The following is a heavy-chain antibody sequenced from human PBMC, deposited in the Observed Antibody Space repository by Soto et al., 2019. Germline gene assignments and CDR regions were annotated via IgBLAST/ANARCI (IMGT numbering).Heavy chain of an antibody. CDR1: GFTFNNYV. D-gene: IGHD3-10*01. J-gene: IGHJ3*01. CDR2: ISGSTVTT. V-gene: IGHV3-23*01. CDR3: AERGVEWFSWGPFDV. Sequence: DVQLLESGGGLVQPGGSLRLSCAASGFTFNNYVMSWVRQAPGKGLEWVATISGSTVTTFYADSVKGRFTISRDNSQNTLYLQMYNLRAEDAVIYFCAERGVEWFSWGPFDVWGPGTMVTVSS.